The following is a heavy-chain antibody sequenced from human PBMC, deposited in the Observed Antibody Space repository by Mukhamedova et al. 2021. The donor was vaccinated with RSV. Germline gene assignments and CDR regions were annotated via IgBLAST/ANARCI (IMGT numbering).Heavy chain of an antibody. D-gene: IGHD2-2*01. CDR2: ISGSGGST. CDR3: AKAALIYCSSTSCYFDY. Sequence: GKGLEWVSAISGSGGSTYYADSVKGRFTISRDNSKNTLYLQMNSLRAEDTAVYYCAKAALIYCSSTSCYFDYWGQGTLVTASS. V-gene: IGHV3-23*01. J-gene: IGHJ4*02.